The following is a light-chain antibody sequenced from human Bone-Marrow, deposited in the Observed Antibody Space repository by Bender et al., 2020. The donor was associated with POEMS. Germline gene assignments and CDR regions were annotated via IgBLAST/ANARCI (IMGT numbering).Light chain of an antibody. CDR1: VLLKQY. Sequence: NELTQPPSVSVSPGQTARITCFGDVLLKQYVYWFQQKSGQAPVLAIFQDTGRPSGIPERFSGSSSGTTVTLTINEVQAEDEADYYCQSADSSGTQVVFGGGTKLTVL. V-gene: IGLV3-25*03. CDR2: QDT. J-gene: IGLJ2*01. CDR3: QSADSSGTQVV.